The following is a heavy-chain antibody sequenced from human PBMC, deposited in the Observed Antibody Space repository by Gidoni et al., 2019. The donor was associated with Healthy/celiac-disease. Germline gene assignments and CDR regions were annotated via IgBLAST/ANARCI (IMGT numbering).Heavy chain of an antibody. Sequence: EVQLVESGGGLVKPGGYLRLSCAAYGFTFSTAWMIWVPQAPGKGLEWVGRIKSKTDGGTTDYAAPVKGRFTISRDDSKNTLYLQMNSLKTEDTAVYYCTTGSRGSGSYSDWFDPWGQGTLVTVSS. CDR1: GFTFSTAW. CDR3: TTGSRGSGSYSDWFDP. CDR2: IKSKTDGGTT. J-gene: IGHJ5*02. V-gene: IGHV3-15*01. D-gene: IGHD1-26*01.